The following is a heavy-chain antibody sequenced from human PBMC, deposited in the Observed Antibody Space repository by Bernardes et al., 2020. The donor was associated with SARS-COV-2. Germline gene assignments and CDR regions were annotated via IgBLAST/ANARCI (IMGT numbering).Heavy chain of an antibody. CDR2: INWNGGST. CDR1: GFTFDDSG. J-gene: IGHJ3*02. CDR3: VKLPAGDAFDI. Sequence: GGSLRLSCAASGFTFDDSGMSWVRQAPGKGLEWVSGINWNGGSTGYADSVKGRFTISRDNAKNSLYLQMNSLRAEDTALYHCVKLPAGDAFDIWGQGTMVTVSS. V-gene: IGHV3-20*01. D-gene: IGHD3-10*01.